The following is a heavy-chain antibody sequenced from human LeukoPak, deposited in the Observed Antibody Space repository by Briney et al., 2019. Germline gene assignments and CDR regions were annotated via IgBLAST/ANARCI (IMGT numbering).Heavy chain of an antibody. J-gene: IGHJ4*02. V-gene: IGHV4-38-2*02. CDR1: GYSISSGFY. Sequence: SETLSLTCTVSGYSISSGFYWGWVRQPPGKGLECIGSIYHSGSTYYNPSLKSRVTISVDTSKNQFSLNLSSVTAADTAMYYCARAVGTSRNFFDYWGQGTLVTVSS. D-gene: IGHD4-23*01. CDR3: ARAVGTSRNFFDY. CDR2: IYHSGST.